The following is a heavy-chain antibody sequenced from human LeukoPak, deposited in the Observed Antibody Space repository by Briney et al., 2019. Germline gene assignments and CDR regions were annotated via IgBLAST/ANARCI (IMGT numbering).Heavy chain of an antibody. J-gene: IGHJ4*02. Sequence: SETLSLTCTVSGDSGSRGSFFWTWIRQPPGKGLEWIGYVYYSGSTNYNPSLKSRVTISVDTSKNQFSLKLSSVTAADTAVYYCASIRSTRNYFDYWGQGTLVTVSS. CDR3: ASIRSTRNYFDY. CDR2: VYYSGST. CDR1: GDSGSRGSFF. D-gene: IGHD2-2*01. V-gene: IGHV4-61*01.